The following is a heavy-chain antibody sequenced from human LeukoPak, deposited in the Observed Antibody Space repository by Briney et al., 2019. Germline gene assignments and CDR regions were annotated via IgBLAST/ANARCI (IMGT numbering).Heavy chain of an antibody. CDR1: GLTFQNNW. CDR3: AKAQFSYYYGISGYVPFDY. J-gene: IGHJ4*02. V-gene: IGHV3-74*01. D-gene: IGHD3-22*01. CDR2: ITSDGITS. Sequence: GGSLRLSCAASGLTFQNNWMHWIRQAPGKGLEWVSRITSDGITSNYADSVKGRFTISSDNSKNTPYQQMNSLRAETTAFYYCAKAQFSYYYGISGYVPFDYWGQGTLVTVSS.